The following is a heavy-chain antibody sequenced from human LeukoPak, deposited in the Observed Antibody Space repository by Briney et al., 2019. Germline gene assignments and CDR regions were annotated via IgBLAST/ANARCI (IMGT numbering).Heavy chain of an antibody. J-gene: IGHJ5*02. V-gene: IGHV1-18*01. D-gene: IGHD3-10*01. CDR1: GYTFTSYG. CDR2: ISAYNGNT. Sequence: ASVKVSCKASGYTFTSYGISWVRQTPGQGLEWMGWISAYNGNTNYAQKLQGRVTMTTDTSTSTAYMELRSLRSDDTAVYYCARDPLPSVRGFISNWFDPWGQGTLVTVSS. CDR3: ARDPLPSVRGFISNWFDP.